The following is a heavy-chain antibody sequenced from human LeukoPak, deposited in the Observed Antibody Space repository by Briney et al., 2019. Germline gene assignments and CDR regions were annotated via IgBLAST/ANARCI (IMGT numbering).Heavy chain of an antibody. D-gene: IGHD5-12*01. CDR3: VRDGGVSGYDLLDY. CDR1: GFTFSNYW. J-gene: IGHJ4*02. CDR2: INQDGSEE. V-gene: IGHV3-7*01. Sequence: GGSLRLSCAASGFTFSNYWMTWVRQAPGKGLEWVAHINQDGSEEHYMDSVKARFTISRDNAKNSLSLQMNSLRAEDTAVYYCVRDGGVSGYDLLDYWGQGTLVTVSP.